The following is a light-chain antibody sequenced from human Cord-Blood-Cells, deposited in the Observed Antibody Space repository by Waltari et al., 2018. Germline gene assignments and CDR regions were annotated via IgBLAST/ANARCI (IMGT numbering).Light chain of an antibody. J-gene: IGKJ1*01. V-gene: IGKV3-11*01. Sequence: DIVLTQSPATLSLSPGERAPLSCRASQSVSSYLAWYQQKPGQAPRLLIYDASNRATGIPARFSGSGSGTDFTLTISSLEPEDFAVYYCQQRSNWLWTFGQGTKVEIK. CDR1: QSVSSY. CDR3: QQRSNWLWT. CDR2: DAS.